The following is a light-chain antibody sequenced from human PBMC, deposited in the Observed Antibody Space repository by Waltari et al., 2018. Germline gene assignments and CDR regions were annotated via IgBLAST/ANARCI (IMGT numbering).Light chain of an antibody. J-gene: IGKJ4*01. Sequence: DIQLTQFPSSVSASVRDSVTITCRASQGISNWLAWYQQQPGKAPKFLIYAASTLQSGVPSRFSGSGTVTEFTLTISSLHPEDFATYYCQQANSFPLTFGGGTKVEIK. CDR2: AAS. V-gene: IGKV1-12*01. CDR1: QGISNW. CDR3: QQANSFPLT.